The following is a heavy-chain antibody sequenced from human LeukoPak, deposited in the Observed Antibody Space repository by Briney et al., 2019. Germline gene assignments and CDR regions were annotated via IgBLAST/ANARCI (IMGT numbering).Heavy chain of an antibody. CDR1: GGSISSGGYY. J-gene: IGHJ4*02. Sequence: SQTLSLTCTISGGSISSGGYYWSWIRQHPGKGLEWIGYIYYSGSTYYNPSLKSRVTISVDTSKNQFSLKLSSVTAADTAVYYCARALVSNCSSTSCYVFGEERFDYWGQGTLVTVSS. D-gene: IGHD2-2*01. CDR3: ARALVSNCSSTSCYVFGEERFDY. V-gene: IGHV4-31*03. CDR2: IYYSGST.